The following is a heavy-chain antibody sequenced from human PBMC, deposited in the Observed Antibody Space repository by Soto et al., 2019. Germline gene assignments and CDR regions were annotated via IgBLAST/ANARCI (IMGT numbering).Heavy chain of an antibody. D-gene: IGHD2-2*02. CDR3: TRYCPTASCYIRYGMDV. J-gene: IGHJ6*02. CDR2: ISGSGGTT. CDR1: GFTFSSYA. Sequence: EVQLLESGGGLVQPGGSLRLSCAASGFTFSSYAMIWVRQAPGKGLEWVSTISGSGGTTYYADSVRGRFTISRDNSKNTLYLQMNTLRAEDTALYSCTRYCPTASCYIRYGMDVWGQGTTVTVSS. V-gene: IGHV3-23*01.